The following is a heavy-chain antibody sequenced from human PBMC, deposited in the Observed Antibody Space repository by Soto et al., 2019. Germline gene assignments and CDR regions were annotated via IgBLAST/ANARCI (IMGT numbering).Heavy chain of an antibody. J-gene: IGHJ6*02. CDR3: ARKRDRVTHSYYYYYGMDV. Sequence: SETLSLTCAVYGGSFSGYYWSWIRQPPGKGLEWIGEINHSGSTNYNPSLKSRVTISVDTSKNQFSLKLSSVTAADTAVYYCARKRDRVTHSYYYYYGMDVWGQGTTVTVSS. CDR2: INHSGST. CDR1: GGSFSGYY. V-gene: IGHV4-34*01. D-gene: IGHD2-21*02.